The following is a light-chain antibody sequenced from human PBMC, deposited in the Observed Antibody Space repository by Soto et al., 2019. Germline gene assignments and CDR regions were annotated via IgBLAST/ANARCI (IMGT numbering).Light chain of an antibody. CDR2: DAY. CDR1: QSVSRSY. J-gene: IGKJ1*01. CDR3: QQYGSLSWT. V-gene: IGKV3-20*01. Sequence: EIVLTQSPGTLSLSPGDRATLSCRASQSVSRSYLGWYQQKPGQAPRLLIYDAYNRATGIQARFSGSGSGTDFTLTISSLEPEDFAVYYCQQYGSLSWTFGQGTKVDIK.